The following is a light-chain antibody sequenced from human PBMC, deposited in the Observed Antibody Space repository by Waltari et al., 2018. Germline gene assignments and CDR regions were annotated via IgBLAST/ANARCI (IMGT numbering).Light chain of an antibody. CDR3: QQRSNWPT. CDR1: QSVNSY. Sequence: EIVLTQSPATLSSSPGERATLSCRASQSVNSYLAWYQQKPGQAPRLLIYDASNRATGIPARFSGSGSGTDFTLTISSLEPEDFAVYYCQQRSNWPTFGGGTKVEIK. V-gene: IGKV3-11*01. J-gene: IGKJ4*01. CDR2: DAS.